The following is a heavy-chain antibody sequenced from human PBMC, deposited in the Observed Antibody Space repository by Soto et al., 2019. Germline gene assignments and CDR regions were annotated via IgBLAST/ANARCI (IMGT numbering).Heavy chain of an antibody. J-gene: IGHJ4*02. V-gene: IGHV3-15*01. CDR2: IKSKTDGGTT. D-gene: IGHD3-9*01. CDR1: GFTFSNAW. Sequence: PGESLKISCAASGFTFSNAWMSWVRQAPGKGLEWVGRIKSKTDGGTTDYAAPVKGRFTISRDDSKNTLYLQMNSLKTEDTAVYYCTTPPNYDILTGYSPYDYWGQGTLVTVSS. CDR3: TTPPNYDILTGYSPYDY.